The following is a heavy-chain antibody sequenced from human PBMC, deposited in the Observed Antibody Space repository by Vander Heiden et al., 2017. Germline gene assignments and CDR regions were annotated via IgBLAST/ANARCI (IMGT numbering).Heavy chain of an antibody. J-gene: IGHJ3*02. D-gene: IGHD6-19*01. CDR2: INPNSGGT. CDR3: AREASGWPGDAFDI. Sequence: QVQLVQCGPEVKKPGASVKVFCKASGSTFTGYYMHWVRQAPGQGLEWRGWINPNSGGTNYAQKFQGRVTMTRDTSISTAYMELSRLRSDDTAVYYCAREASGWPGDAFDIWGQGTMVTVSS. CDR1: GSTFTGYY. V-gene: IGHV1-2*02.